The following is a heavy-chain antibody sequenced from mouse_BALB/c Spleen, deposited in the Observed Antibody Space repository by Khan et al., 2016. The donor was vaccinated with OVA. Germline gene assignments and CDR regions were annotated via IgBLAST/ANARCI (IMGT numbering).Heavy chain of an antibody. CDR1: GYTFTSYD. D-gene: IGHD2-14*01. J-gene: IGHJ3*01. V-gene: IGHV1-85*01. CDR2: MFPGDGST. Sequence: QVRLQQSGAELVKPGASVKLSCKASGYTFTSYDINWVRQRPEQGLEWIGWMFPGDGSTKYNENFKGKATLTTDKSSSTAYMQLSRLTSEDSGAXFWERGGYGGFAYWGQGTLVTVSA. CDR3: ERGGYGGFAY.